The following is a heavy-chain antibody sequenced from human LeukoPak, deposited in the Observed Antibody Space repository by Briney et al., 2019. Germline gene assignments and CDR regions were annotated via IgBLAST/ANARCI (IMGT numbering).Heavy chain of an antibody. CDR2: IRSDGSNK. D-gene: IGHD3-10*01. CDR1: GFSFSSYG. V-gene: IGHV3-30*02. CDR3: ARGHRNTMVRGVIRYYYMDV. Sequence: PGGSLRLSCAGSGFSFSSYGMHWVRQAPGKGLEWMAFIRSDGSNKYYADSVKGRFTISRDNSKNTLYLQMNSLRAEDTAVYYCARGHRNTMVRGVIRYYYMDVWGKGTTVTISS. J-gene: IGHJ6*03.